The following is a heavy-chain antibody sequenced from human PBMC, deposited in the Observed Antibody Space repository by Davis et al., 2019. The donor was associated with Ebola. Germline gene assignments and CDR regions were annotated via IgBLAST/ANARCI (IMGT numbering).Heavy chain of an antibody. CDR1: GGTFSSYA. J-gene: IGHJ6*02. Sequence: SVKVSCKASGGTFSSYAISWVRQAPGQGLEWMGGIIPIFGTANYAQKFQGRVTITADKSTSTAYMELSSLRSEDTAVYYCARRSSPGSSPYYYYGMDVWGQGTTVTVSS. V-gene: IGHV1-69*06. CDR2: IIPIFGTA. D-gene: IGHD3-10*01. CDR3: ARRSSPGSSPYYYYGMDV.